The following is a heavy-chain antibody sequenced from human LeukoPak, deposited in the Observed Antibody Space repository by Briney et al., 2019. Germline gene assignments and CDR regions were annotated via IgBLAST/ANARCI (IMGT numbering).Heavy chain of an antibody. CDR3: VRGGASSGYFNWFDP. CDR2: IYYSGST. V-gene: IGHV4-59*01. CDR1: GGSISSYY. J-gene: IGHJ5*02. Sequence: SETLSLTCTVSGGSISSYYWSWIRQHPGKGLEWIGYIYYSGSTNYNPSLKSRVTISVDTSKNQFSLKLSSVTAADTAVYYCVRGGASSGYFNWFDPWGQGTLVTVSS. D-gene: IGHD5-12*01.